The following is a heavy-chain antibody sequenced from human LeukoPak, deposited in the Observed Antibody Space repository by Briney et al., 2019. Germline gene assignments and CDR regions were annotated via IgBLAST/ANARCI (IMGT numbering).Heavy chain of an antibody. Sequence: GGSLRLSWAASGFTFSSYAMSWVRQAPGKGLEWVSAISGSGGSTYYADSVKGRFTISRDNSKNTLYLQMNSLRAEDTAVYYCVKGYSGSYYGIDYWGQGTLVTVSS. V-gene: IGHV3-23*01. CDR3: VKGYSGSYYGIDY. D-gene: IGHD1-26*01. J-gene: IGHJ4*02. CDR2: ISGSGGST. CDR1: GFTFSSYA.